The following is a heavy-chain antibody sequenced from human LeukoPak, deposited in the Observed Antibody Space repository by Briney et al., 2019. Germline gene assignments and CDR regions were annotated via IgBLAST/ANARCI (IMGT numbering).Heavy chain of an antibody. Sequence: SETLSLTCTVSGGSISSGDYYWSWIRQPPGKGLEWIGYIYYSGSTYYNPSLKIRVTISVDTSKNQFSLKLSSVTAADTAVYYCARAYYDILTGYGPDAFDIWGQGTMVTVSS. J-gene: IGHJ3*02. V-gene: IGHV4-30-4*01. CDR1: GGSISSGDYY. D-gene: IGHD3-9*01. CDR3: ARAYYDILTGYGPDAFDI. CDR2: IYYSGST.